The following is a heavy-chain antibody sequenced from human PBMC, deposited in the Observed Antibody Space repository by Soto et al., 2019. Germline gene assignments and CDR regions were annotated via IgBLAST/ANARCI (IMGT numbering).Heavy chain of an antibody. CDR3: ARDSRDIVVVVAAILYYYYGMDV. CDR2: ISAYNGNT. Sequence: ASVKVSCKASGYTLTSYGISWVRQAPGQGLEWMGWISAYNGNTNYAQKLQGRVTMTTDTSTSTAYMGLRSLRSDDTAVYYCARDSRDIVVVVAAILYYYYGMDVWGQGTTVTVSS. J-gene: IGHJ6*02. CDR1: GYTLTSYG. V-gene: IGHV1-18*01. D-gene: IGHD2-15*01.